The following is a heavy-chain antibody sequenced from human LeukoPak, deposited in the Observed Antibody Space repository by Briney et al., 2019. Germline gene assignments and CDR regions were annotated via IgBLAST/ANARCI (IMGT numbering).Heavy chain of an antibody. D-gene: IGHD3-22*01. CDR2: IYSGGST. CDR1: GFNVSNNY. V-gene: IGHV3-66*01. Sequence: GGSLRLSCAASGFNVSNNYMSWVRQAPGKGLEWVSVIYSGGSTYYADSVKGRLTISRDNSKNTLYLQMNSLRAEDTAVYYCARDSSGHFGYYYGMDVWGQGTTVTVS. CDR3: ARDSSGHFGYYYGMDV. J-gene: IGHJ6*02.